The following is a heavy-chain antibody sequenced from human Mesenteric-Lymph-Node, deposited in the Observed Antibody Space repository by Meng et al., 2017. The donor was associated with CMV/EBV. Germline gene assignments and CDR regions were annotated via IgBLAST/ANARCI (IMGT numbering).Heavy chain of an antibody. CDR1: GFTFSTFS. Sequence: GGSLRLSCEASGFTFSTFSLNWVRLAPGKGLEWVSSISAYSSNIYYADSVQGRFTVSRDNPKNSLYLQMNSLRAEDTAVYYCARDRGYIVATIFDYWGQGTLVTVSS. D-gene: IGHD5-12*01. V-gene: IGHV3-21*01. CDR2: ISAYSSNI. CDR3: ARDRGYIVATIFDY. J-gene: IGHJ4*02.